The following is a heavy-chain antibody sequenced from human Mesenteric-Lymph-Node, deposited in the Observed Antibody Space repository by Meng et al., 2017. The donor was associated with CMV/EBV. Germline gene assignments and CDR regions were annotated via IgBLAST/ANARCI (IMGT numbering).Heavy chain of an antibody. CDR1: GFTFSSYR. CDR3: ASAYDFWSDY. D-gene: IGHD3-3*01. Sequence: GESLKISCAASGFTFSSYRMSWVRQAPGKGLEWVANIKQDGSEKYYVDSVKGRFTISRDNAKNSLYLQMNSLRAEDTAVYYCASAYDFWSDYWGQGTLVTVSS. CDR2: IKQDGSEK. J-gene: IGHJ4*02. V-gene: IGHV3-7*01.